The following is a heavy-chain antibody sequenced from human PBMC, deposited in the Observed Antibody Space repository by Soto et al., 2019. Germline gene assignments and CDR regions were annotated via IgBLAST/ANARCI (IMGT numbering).Heavy chain of an antibody. CDR2: IYYSGTT. D-gene: IGHD3-22*01. CDR1: GGSISRGDYY. J-gene: IGHJ4*02. CDR3: ARDLHDTSGFYYDS. Sequence: LSLTCSVSGGSISRGDYYWSWIRQPPGKGLEWIGYIYYSGTTYYNPSLKSRLTISVDTSKNHFSLKLSSVSAADTAVYFCARDLHDTSGFYYDSWGQGALVTVSS. V-gene: IGHV4-30-4*01.